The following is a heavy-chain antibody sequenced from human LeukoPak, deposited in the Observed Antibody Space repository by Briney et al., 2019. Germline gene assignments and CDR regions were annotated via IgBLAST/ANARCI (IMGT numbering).Heavy chain of an antibody. D-gene: IGHD2-15*01. V-gene: IGHV3-30*18. J-gene: IGHJ6*02. CDR3: AKGVVAATNAAYDGMDV. CDR2: ISYDESDK. CDR1: GFTFSNYG. Sequence: GRSLRLSCAASGFTFSNYGMHWVRQAPGKGLEWVAVISYDESDKYYADSVKGRFTISRDNSKNTLYLQMNSLRPEDTAVYYCAKGVVAATNAAYDGMDVWGQGTTVTVSS.